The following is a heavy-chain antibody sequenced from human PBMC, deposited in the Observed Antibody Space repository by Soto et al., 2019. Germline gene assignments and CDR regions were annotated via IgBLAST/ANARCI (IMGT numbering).Heavy chain of an antibody. J-gene: IGHJ4*02. V-gene: IGHV1-69*13. CDR3: ARVPRSYDYVWGSYRPTHYFDY. D-gene: IGHD3-16*02. Sequence: SVKVSCKASGGTFSSYAISWVRQAPGQGLEWMGGIIPIFGTANYAQKFQGRVTITADESTSTAYMELSSLRSEDTAVCYCARVPRSYDYVWGSYRPTHYFDYWGQGTLVTVSS. CDR2: IIPIFGTA. CDR1: GGTFSSYA.